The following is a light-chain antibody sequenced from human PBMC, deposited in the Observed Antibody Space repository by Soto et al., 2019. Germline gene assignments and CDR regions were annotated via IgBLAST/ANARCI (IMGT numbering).Light chain of an antibody. CDR2: DVT. CDR3: CSYAGNYIWV. Sequence: QSALTQPRSVSGSPGQSVTISCTGTSSDVGGYNYVSWYQQHPGKAPKFMIYDVTKRPSGVPDRFSGSKSGNTASLTISGLQAEDEADYYCCSYAGNYIWVFGGGTKLTVL. J-gene: IGLJ3*02. V-gene: IGLV2-11*01. CDR1: SSDVGGYNY.